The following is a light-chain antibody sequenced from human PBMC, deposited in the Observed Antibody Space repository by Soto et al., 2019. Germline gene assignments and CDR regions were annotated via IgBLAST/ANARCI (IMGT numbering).Light chain of an antibody. J-gene: IGLJ3*02. CDR3: SSYTSTNTVV. Sequence: QSVLTQPASVSGSPGQSITISCTGTSSDVGAYNYVCWYQQHPGKAPKLIIYDVTNRPSGVSNRFSGSKSDNTASLSISGLQAEDEADYYCSSYTSTNTVVFGGGTKLTVL. V-gene: IGLV2-14*01. CDR2: DVT. CDR1: SSDVGAYNY.